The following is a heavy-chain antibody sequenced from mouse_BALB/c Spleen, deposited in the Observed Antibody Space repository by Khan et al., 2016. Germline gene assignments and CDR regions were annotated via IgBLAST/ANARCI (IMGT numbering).Heavy chain of an antibody. CDR1: GYSITSGYG. D-gene: IGHD1-2*01. Sequence: EVQLQESGPGLVKPSQSLSLTCTVTGYSITSGYGWNWIRQFPGNKLEWMGYISYSGSTNYNPSLKSRISITRDTSKNPFFLQLNSVTTADTATYYCARTARIKYWGQGTTLTVSS. CDR2: ISYSGST. CDR3: ARTARIKY. V-gene: IGHV3-2*02. J-gene: IGHJ2*01.